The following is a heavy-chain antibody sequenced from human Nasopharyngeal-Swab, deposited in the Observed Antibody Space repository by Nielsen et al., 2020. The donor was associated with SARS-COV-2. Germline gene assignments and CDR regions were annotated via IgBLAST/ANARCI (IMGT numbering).Heavy chain of an antibody. CDR3: ARWGPTTVVQRERFDY. Sequence: SCTVSGGSISSGGYYWSWIRPHPGKGLEWIGYIYYSGSTFYNPSLKSRVTVSVDTSKNQFFLKLYSVTAADTAMYYCARWGPTTVVQRERFDYWGLGTLVTVSS. CDR2: IYYSGST. D-gene: IGHD4-23*01. CDR1: GGSISSGGYY. V-gene: IGHV4-31*02. J-gene: IGHJ4*02.